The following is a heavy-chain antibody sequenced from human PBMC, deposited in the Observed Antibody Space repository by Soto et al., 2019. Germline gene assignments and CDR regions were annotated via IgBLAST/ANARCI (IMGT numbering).Heavy chain of an antibody. J-gene: IGHJ3*02. Sequence: VGVGWIRQPPGKALEWLALIYWDDDKRYSPSLKSRLTITKDTSKNQVVLTMTNMDPVDTATYYCAHSWLINYYDSGGHAFDIWGQGTMVTVSS. V-gene: IGHV2-5*02. D-gene: IGHD3-10*01. CDR2: IYWDDDK. CDR1: VG. CDR3: AHSWLINYYDSGGHAFDI.